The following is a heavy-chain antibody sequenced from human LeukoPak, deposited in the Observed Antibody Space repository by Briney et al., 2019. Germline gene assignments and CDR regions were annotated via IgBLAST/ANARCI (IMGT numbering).Heavy chain of an antibody. CDR1: GGSISSGGYY. CDR3: SRDVPIRYGSGAIDY. CDR2: IYYSGST. V-gene: IGHV4-31*03. Sequence: SETLSLTCTVSGGSISSGGYYWSWIRQHPGKGLEWIGYIYYSGSTYYNPSLKSRVTISVDTSKNQFSLKLSSVTAADTAVYYCSRDVPIRYGSGAIDYWGQGTLVTVSS. D-gene: IGHD3-10*01. J-gene: IGHJ4*02.